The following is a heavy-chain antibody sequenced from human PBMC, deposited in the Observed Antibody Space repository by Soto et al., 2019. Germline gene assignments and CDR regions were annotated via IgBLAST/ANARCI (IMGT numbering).Heavy chain of an antibody. CDR3: ARAAYDYIWGSYPSNWFDP. V-gene: IGHV4-39*01. D-gene: IGHD3-16*01. Sequence: QLQLQESGPGLMKPSETLSLTCTVSGGSISSSSYYWGWIRQPPGKGLEWIGSIYYSGSTYYNPSLKSRVTISVDTSKNQFSLKLSSVTAADTAVYYCARAAYDYIWGSYPSNWFDPWGQGTLVTVSS. J-gene: IGHJ5*02. CDR1: GGSISSSSYY. CDR2: IYYSGST.